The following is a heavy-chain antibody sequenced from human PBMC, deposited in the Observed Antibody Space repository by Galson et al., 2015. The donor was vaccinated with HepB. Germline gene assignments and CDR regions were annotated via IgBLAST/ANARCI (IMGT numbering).Heavy chain of an antibody. D-gene: IGHD1-26*01. Sequence: SLRLSCAASGFTFSSYDMHWVRQATGKGLEWVSAIGTAGGPYYPGSVKGRFTISRENAKNSLYLQMNSLRAGDTAVYYCARGRVIGGSYYFDYWGQGTLVTVSS. V-gene: IGHV3-13*05. J-gene: IGHJ4*02. CDR2: IGTAGGP. CDR1: GFTFSSYD. CDR3: ARGRVIGGSYYFDY.